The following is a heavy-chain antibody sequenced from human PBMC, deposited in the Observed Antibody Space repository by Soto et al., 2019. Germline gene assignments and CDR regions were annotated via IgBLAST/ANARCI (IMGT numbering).Heavy chain of an antibody. CDR1: GFTFSSYN. V-gene: IGHV3-48*02. J-gene: IGHJ4*02. CDR2: ISSNSRTI. Sequence: EVQLVECGGGWVQPGGSVRLSCVASGFTFSSYNMNWVRQAPGRGLEWVSYISSNSRTIYYADSVKGRFTISRDNAKHSLFLQVNSLREEDTAVYYCASEVAEADIDYWGQGTLVTVSS. D-gene: IGHD6-25*01. CDR3: ASEVAEADIDY.